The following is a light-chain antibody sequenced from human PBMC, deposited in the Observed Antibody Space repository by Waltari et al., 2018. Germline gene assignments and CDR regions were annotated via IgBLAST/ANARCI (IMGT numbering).Light chain of an antibody. CDR1: TSDIGNHDY. CDR3: SSYTGSSTLLV. Sequence: QSALTQPASVSGSPGQSITISCTGTTSDIGNHDYVSCYQQPPGKAPKLLIYEGTNRPSGVSTRFSGSKSGSTASLTISGLQADDEAHYYCSSYTGSSTLLVFGGGTDLTVL. V-gene: IGLV2-14*01. J-gene: IGLJ2*01. CDR2: EGT.